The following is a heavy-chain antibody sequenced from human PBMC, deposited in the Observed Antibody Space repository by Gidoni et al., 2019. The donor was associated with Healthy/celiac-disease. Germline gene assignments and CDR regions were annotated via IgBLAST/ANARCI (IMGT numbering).Heavy chain of an antibody. D-gene: IGHD2-15*01. CDR2: INSDGIST. CDR3: ARTLGYCSGGSCRRNGHLYGMDV. J-gene: IGHJ6*02. CDR1: GFTFSSHW. V-gene: IGHV3-74*01. Sequence: EVQLVESGGGFVQPGGSRRLACAASGFTFSSHWMHRVRQAPGKGLVWVSRINSDGISTSYADSVKGRFTISRDNAKNTLYLQMNSLRAEDTAVYYCARTLGYCSGGSCRRNGHLYGMDVWGQGTTVTVSS.